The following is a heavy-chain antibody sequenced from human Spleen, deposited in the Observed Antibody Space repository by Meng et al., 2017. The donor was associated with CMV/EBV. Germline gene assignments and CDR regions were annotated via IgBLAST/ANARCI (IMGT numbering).Heavy chain of an antibody. CDR1: GVTFSGSA. CDR3: TRRVVAATPGTSWFDH. V-gene: IGHV3-73*01. D-gene: IGHD2-15*01. Sequence: GGSLRLSCAASGVTFSGSAMHWVRQASGKGLEWVGRIRSKANSYATAYAASVKGRFTISRDDSKNTAYLQMNSLKTEDTAVYYCTRRVVAATPGTSWFDHWGQGTLVTVSS. CDR2: IRSKANSYAT. J-gene: IGHJ5*02.